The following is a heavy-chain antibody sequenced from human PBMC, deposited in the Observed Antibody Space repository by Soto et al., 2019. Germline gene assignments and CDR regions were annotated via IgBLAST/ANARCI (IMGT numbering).Heavy chain of an antibody. CDR2: INHSGST. CDR3: AREDSNYQTYFDY. CDR1: GGSFSGYY. J-gene: IGHJ4*02. D-gene: IGHD4-4*01. Sequence: KPSETLSLTCAVYGGSFSGYYWSWIRQPPGKGLEWIGEINHSGSTNHNPSLKSRVTISVDTSKNQFSLKLSSVTAADTAVYYCAREDSNYQTYFDYWAQGTLVTVSS. V-gene: IGHV4-34*01.